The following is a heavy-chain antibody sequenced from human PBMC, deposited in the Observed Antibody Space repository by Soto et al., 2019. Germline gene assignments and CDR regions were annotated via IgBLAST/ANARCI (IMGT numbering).Heavy chain of an antibody. V-gene: IGHV4-59*01. J-gene: IGHJ6*02. D-gene: IGHD6-13*01. Sequence: PSETLSLTCTVSGGSISSYYWSWIRQPPGKGLEWIGYIYYSGGTNYNPSLKSRVTISVDTSKNQFSLKLSSVTAADTAVYYCARDLAAAGTEYYYYGMDVWGQGTTVTVSS. CDR3: ARDLAAAGTEYYYYGMDV. CDR1: GGSISSYY. CDR2: IYYSGGT.